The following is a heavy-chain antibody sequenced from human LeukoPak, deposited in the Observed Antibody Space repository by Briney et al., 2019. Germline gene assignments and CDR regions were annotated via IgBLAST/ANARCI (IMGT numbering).Heavy chain of an antibody. D-gene: IGHD2-2*02. CDR1: GYTFTGYY. CDR3: ARIPHRYCSSTSCYMRGDFDY. V-gene: IGHV1-2*02. J-gene: IGHJ4*02. Sequence: ASVKVSCKASGYTFTGYYMHWVRQAPGQGLEWMGWINPNSGGTNYAQKFQGRVTMTRDTSISTAYMELSRLRSDDTAVYYCARIPHRYCSSTSCYMRGDFDYWGQGTLVTVSS. CDR2: INPNSGGT.